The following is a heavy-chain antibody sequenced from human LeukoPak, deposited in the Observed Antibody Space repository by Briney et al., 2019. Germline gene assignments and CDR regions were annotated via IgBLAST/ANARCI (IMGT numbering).Heavy chain of an antibody. V-gene: IGHV3-23*01. J-gene: IGHJ4*02. Sequence: GGSLRLSCAASGFTFSSYAMSWVRQAPGKGLEWVSAISGSGGSTYYADSVKGRFTISRDNSKNTLYLQMNSLRADDTAVYYCARDEEYCSSSTCPFDYWGQGTLVTVSS. CDR1: GFTFSSYA. CDR2: ISGSGGST. CDR3: ARDEEYCSSSTCPFDY. D-gene: IGHD2-2*01.